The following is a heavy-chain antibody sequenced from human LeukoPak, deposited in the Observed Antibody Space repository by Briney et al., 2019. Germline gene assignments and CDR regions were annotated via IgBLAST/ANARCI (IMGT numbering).Heavy chain of an antibody. V-gene: IGHV3-9*03. CDR2: ISWNSGSI. J-gene: IGHJ4*02. CDR3: AKGYYYDSSGYDY. Sequence: RSGRSLRLSCAASGFTFDDYAMHWVRQAPGKGLEWVSGISWNSGSIGYADSVKGRFTISRDNAKNSLYLQMNSLRAEDMALYYCAKGYYYDSSGYDYWGQGTLVTVSS. CDR1: GFTFDDYA. D-gene: IGHD3-22*01.